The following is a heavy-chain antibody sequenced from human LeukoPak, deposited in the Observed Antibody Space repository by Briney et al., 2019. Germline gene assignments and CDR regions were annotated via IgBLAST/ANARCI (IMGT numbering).Heavy chain of an antibody. CDR2: IIPVFNAP. Sequence: SVKVSCKASGDTFNYYGISWVRQAPGQGLEWMGGIIPVFNAPNYAQSFQGRVTITADKSTTTVYMELSRLTSDDTALYYCARRDSPLVRFDYWGQGTLVTVSS. V-gene: IGHV1-69*06. CDR3: ARRDSPLVRFDY. J-gene: IGHJ4*02. D-gene: IGHD4-11*01. CDR1: GDTFNYYG.